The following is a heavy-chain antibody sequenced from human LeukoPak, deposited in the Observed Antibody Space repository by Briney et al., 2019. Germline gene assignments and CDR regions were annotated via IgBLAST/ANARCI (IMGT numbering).Heavy chain of an antibody. Sequence: GGSLRLSCAASGFTFSSYWMPWFRQAPGKGLVWVSRINPDGGSTAYADSVKGRFTISRDNAKNSLYLQMNSLRAEDTAVYYCARNRNDFWSGYQPLDYWGQGTLVTVSS. CDR2: INPDGGST. CDR1: GFTFSSYW. V-gene: IGHV3-74*01. J-gene: IGHJ4*02. CDR3: ARNRNDFWSGYQPLDY. D-gene: IGHD3-3*01.